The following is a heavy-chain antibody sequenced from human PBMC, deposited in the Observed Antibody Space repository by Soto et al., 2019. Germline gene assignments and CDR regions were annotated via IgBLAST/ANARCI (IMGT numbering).Heavy chain of an antibody. CDR3: AREGGYFDSSGSGVYHYHGVDV. Sequence: PSETLSLTCTVSGGSISSYYWSWIRQPPGKGLEWIGYIYYSGSTNYNPSLKSRVTMSLDTSRNQFSLKLSSVTAADTAVYYCAREGGYFDSSGSGVYHYHGVDVWGQGTTVTVSS. CDR2: IYYSGST. D-gene: IGHD3-22*01. CDR1: GGSISSYY. J-gene: IGHJ6*02. V-gene: IGHV4-59*12.